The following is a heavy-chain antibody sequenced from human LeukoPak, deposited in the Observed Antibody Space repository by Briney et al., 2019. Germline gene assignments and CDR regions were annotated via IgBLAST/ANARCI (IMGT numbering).Heavy chain of an antibody. D-gene: IGHD2-15*01. CDR2: INPSSGST. CDR3: ARGGWYDKDAFDI. J-gene: IGHJ3*02. V-gene: IGHV1-46*01. CDR1: GYTFTSYY. Sequence: GASVKVSCKASGYTFTSYYIHWVRQAPGQGLEWMGIINPSSGSTNYAQKFQGRVTMTRDMSTSTVYMELSSLRSEDTAVYYCARGGWYDKDAFDIWGQGTMVTVSS.